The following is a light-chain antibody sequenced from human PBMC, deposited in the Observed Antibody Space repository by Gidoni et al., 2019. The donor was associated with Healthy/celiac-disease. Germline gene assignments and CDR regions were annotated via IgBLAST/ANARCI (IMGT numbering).Light chain of an antibody. J-gene: IGKJ2*04. V-gene: IGKV1-39*01. CDR2: AAS. CDR3: QQSYSTPRCS. Sequence: IQLTQSPSSLSASVGDRVTITCRASQSISSYLNWYQQKPGKAPKLLIYAASSLQSGVPSRFSGSGSGTDFTLTISSRQPEDFATYYCQQSYSTPRCSFGQGTKLEIK. CDR1: QSISSY.